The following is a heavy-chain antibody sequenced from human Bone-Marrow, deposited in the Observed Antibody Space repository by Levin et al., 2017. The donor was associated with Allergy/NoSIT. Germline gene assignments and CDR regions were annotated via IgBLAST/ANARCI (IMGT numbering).Heavy chain of an antibody. CDR3: AKSVGGAAAPFYYYYGMDV. Sequence: GGSLRLSCAASGFTFSSYAMSWVRQAPGKGLEWVSAISGSGGSTYYADSVKGRFTISRDNSKNTLYLQMNSLRAEDTAVYYCAKSVGGAAAPFYYYYGMDVWGQGTTVTVSS. CDR1: GFTFSSYA. CDR2: ISGSGGST. D-gene: IGHD2-2*01. J-gene: IGHJ6*02. V-gene: IGHV3-23*01.